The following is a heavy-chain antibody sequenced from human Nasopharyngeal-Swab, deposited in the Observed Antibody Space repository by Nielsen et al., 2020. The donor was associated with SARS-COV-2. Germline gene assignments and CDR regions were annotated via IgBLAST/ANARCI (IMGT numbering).Heavy chain of an antibody. CDR2: INQDGSVK. Sequence: GESLKISCAASAFIFTNSWMTWVRQTPERGLEFVANINQDGSVKNYVDSVKGRFTISRDDAKNSVYLQMNSLRAEDTAVYYCARESVVTGMDDATDIWGQGTMVTVSS. CDR3: ARESVVTGMDDATDI. J-gene: IGHJ3*02. CDR1: AFIFTNSW. D-gene: IGHD2-21*02. V-gene: IGHV3-7*04.